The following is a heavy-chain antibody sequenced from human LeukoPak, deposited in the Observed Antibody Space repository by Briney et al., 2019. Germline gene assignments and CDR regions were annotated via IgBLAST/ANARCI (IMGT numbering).Heavy chain of an antibody. CDR3: ARGRRKNWFDP. CDR1: GYTFTNYY. Sequence: ASVKVSCKASGYTFTNYYMHWVRQAPGQGLEWMGIINPGGGSTSYAQKFQGRVTITRNTSISTAYMELSSLRSEDTAVYYCARGRRKNWFDPWGQGTLVTVSS. J-gene: IGHJ5*02. CDR2: INPGGGST. V-gene: IGHV1-46*01.